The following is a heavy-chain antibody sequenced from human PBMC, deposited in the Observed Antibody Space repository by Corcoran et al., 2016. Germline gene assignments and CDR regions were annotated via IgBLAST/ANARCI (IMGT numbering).Heavy chain of an antibody. CDR3: TTDRTPYSSSWYVNDY. J-gene: IGHJ4*02. CDR1: GFTFSNAW. Sequence: EVQLVESGGGLVKPGGSLRLSCAASGFTFSNAWMSWVRQAPGKGLEWVGRIKSKTDGGTTDYAAPVKGSFTISRDDTKNTLYLQMNSLKTEDTAVYYCTTDRTPYSSSWYVNDYWGQGTLVTVSS. D-gene: IGHD6-13*01. CDR2: IKSKTDGGTT. V-gene: IGHV3-15*01.